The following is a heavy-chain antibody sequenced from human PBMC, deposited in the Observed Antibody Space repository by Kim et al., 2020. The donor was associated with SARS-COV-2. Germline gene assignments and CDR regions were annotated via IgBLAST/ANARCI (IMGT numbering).Heavy chain of an antibody. Sequence: GGSLRLSCAASGFTFDDYAMHWVRQAPGKGLEWVSGISWNSGSIGYADSVKGRFTISRDNAKNSLYLQMNSLRAEDTALYYCAKDISPGIAAAVGWFDPWGPGTLGPLSS. CDR2: ISWNSGSI. CDR1: GFTFDDYA. D-gene: IGHD6-13*01. V-gene: IGHV3-9*01. J-gene: IGHJ5*02. CDR3: AKDISPGIAAAVGWFDP.